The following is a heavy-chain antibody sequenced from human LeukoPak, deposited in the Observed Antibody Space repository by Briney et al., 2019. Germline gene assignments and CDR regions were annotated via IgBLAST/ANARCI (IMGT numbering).Heavy chain of an antibody. Sequence: GGSLRLSCAASGFTFSSYAMHWVRQASGKGLEWVSYISSGDSTKYYADSVKGRFTISRDNAKNSLYLQMNSLRAEDTAVYYCARGAPSDYYYYGMDVWGQGTTVTVSS. CDR3: ARGAPSDYYYYGMDV. CDR2: ISSGDSTK. J-gene: IGHJ6*02. D-gene: IGHD3-10*01. CDR1: GFTFSSYA. V-gene: IGHV3-48*04.